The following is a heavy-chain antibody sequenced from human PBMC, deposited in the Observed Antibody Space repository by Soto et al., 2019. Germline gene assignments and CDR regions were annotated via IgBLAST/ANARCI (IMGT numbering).Heavy chain of an antibody. J-gene: IGHJ5*02. CDR3: ARGRAIFGVVILIAAFDP. D-gene: IGHD3-3*01. Sequence: ASVKVSCKASGYTFTGYYMHWVRQAPGQGLEWMGWINPNSGGTNYAQKFQGWVTMTRDTSISTAYMELSRLRSDDTAVYYCARGRAIFGVVILIAAFDPWGQGTLVTVS. CDR2: INPNSGGT. V-gene: IGHV1-2*04. CDR1: GYTFTGYY.